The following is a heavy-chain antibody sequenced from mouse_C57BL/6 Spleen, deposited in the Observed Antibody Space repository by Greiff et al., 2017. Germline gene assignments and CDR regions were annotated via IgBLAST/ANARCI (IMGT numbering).Heavy chain of an antibody. CDR3: AKRGFDYAMDY. CDR1: GFTFSDYG. V-gene: IGHV5-17*01. Sequence: EVQVVESGGGLVKPGGSLKLSCAASGFTFSDYGMHWVRQAPEKGLEWVAYISSGSSTIYYADTVKGRFTISRDNTKNTLFLQMTSLKSDDTAMYYCAKRGFDYAMDYCGQGTSVTVSS. CDR2: ISSGSSTI. D-gene: IGHD3-1*01. J-gene: IGHJ4*01.